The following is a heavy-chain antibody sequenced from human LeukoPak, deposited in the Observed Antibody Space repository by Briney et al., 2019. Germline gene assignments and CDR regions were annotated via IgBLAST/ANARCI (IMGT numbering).Heavy chain of an antibody. J-gene: IGHJ5*02. CDR1: GYTFTSYY. D-gene: IGHD3-10*01. CDR3: AREYGDDRGKRFDP. CDR2: INTSGGST. V-gene: IGHV1-46*01. Sequence: GASVKVSCKASGYTFTSYYMHWVRQAPGQGLEWMGIINTSGGSTSYAQKFKGRVTMTRDMSTSTVYMELSSLRSEDTAVYYCAREYGDDRGKRFDPWGQGTLVTVSS.